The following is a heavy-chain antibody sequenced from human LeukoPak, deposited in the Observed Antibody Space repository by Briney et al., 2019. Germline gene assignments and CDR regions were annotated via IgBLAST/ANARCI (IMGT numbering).Heavy chain of an antibody. CDR1: GYTFTSYD. CDR3: ARRGSSSLADWFDP. CDR2: MNPNSGNT. Sequence: ASVKVSCKASGYTFTSYDINWVRQATGQGLEWMGWMNPNSGNTGYAQKFQGRVTIIRNTSISTAYMELSSLRSEDTAVYYCARRGSSSLADWFDPWGQGTLVTVSS. V-gene: IGHV1-8*03. J-gene: IGHJ5*02. D-gene: IGHD6-6*01.